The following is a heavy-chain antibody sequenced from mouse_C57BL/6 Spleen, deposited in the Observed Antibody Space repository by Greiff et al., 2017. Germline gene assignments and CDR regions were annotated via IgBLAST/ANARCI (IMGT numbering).Heavy chain of an antibody. D-gene: IGHD1-1*02. CDR2: ISYDGSK. CDR3: AIEGSYGGFDD. CDR1: GFSITSGSF. J-gene: IGHJ1*03. Sequence: EVQLQESGPGLVKPSQSLSLTCSVTGFSITSGSFWYWIRPFPGNKLEWMGYISYDGSKNYKPSLKNRISIARDTSKNQFFLMLNSVTNEDTATYYGAIEGSYGGFDDWGTGTPVTVSA. V-gene: IGHV3-6*01.